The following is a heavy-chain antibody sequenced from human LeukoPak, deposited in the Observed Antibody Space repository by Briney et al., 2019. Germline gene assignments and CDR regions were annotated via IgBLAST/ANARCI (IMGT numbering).Heavy chain of an antibody. CDR2: ISSNGGST. D-gene: IGHD5-18*01. CDR1: GFTFSSYA. Sequence: GGSLRLSCAASGFTFSSYAMHWVRQAPGKGLEYVSAISSNGGSTYYANSVKGRFTISRDNSKNTLYLQVGSLRAEDMAVYYCAREQIQLWSTIDYWGQGTLVTVSS. J-gene: IGHJ4*02. CDR3: AREQIQLWSTIDY. V-gene: IGHV3-64*01.